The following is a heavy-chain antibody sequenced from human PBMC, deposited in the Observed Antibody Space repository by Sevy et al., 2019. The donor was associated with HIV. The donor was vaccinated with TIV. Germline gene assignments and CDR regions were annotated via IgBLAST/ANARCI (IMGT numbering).Heavy chain of an antibody. CDR1: GFTFSNYA. V-gene: IGHV3-33*01. Sequence: GGSLRLSCAATGFTFSNYAMHWVRQAPGKGMEWVAIIWSDGAYQYHGDSVKGRFTISRDNSKNTLYLQMNKVRVEDTAGYYCARGGYYYDNAAYYAHDSWGQGTLVTVSS. CDR2: IWSDGAYQ. D-gene: IGHD3-22*01. J-gene: IGHJ4*02. CDR3: ARGGYYYDNAAYYAHDS.